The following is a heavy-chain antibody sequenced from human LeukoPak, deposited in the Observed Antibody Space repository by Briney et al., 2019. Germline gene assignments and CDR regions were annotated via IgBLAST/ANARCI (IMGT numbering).Heavy chain of an antibody. J-gene: IGHJ4*02. CDR2: ISGSGGST. CDR3: ARDWYGVYFDY. V-gene: IGHV3-20*01. CDR1: GFTFSSYA. D-gene: IGHD4-17*01. Sequence: GRSLRLSCAASGFTFSSYAMSWVRQAPGKGLEWVSAISGSGGSTGYADSVKGRFTISRDNAKNSLYLQMNSLRAEDTALYHCARDWYGVYFDYWGQGTLVTVSS.